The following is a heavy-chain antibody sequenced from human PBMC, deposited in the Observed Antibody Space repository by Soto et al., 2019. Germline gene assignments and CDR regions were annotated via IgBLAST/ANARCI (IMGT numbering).Heavy chain of an antibody. CDR3: AKRISVNWFDP. V-gene: IGHV3-23*01. CDR1: GFTFSSYA. J-gene: IGHJ5*02. D-gene: IGHD6-19*01. CDR2: VSSSGGST. Sequence: EEQLLESGGGSVQPGGSLRLSCATSGFTFSSYAMTWVRQAPGKGLEWVAAVSSSGGSTFHADSVKGRFTISRDNSKNTLYLQMNSLRAEDTAVYYCAKRISVNWFDPWGQGTLVTVSS.